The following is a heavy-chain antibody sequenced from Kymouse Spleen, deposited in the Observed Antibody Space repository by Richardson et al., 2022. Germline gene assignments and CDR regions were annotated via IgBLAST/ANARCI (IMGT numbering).Heavy chain of an antibody. D-gene: IGHD6-6*01. V-gene: IGHV4-59*01. CDR1: GGSISSYY. CDR3: ARGGAARYFDY. J-gene: IGHJ4*02. Sequence: QVQLQESGPGLVKPSETLSLTCTVSGGSISSYYWSWIRQPPGKGLEWIGYIYYSGSTNYNPSLKSRVTISVDTSKNQFSLKLSSVTAADTAVYYCARGGAARYFDYWGQGTLVTVSS. CDR2: IYYSGST.